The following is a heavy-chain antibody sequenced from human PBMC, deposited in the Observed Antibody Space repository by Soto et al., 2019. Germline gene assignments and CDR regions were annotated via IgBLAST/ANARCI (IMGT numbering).Heavy chain of an antibody. J-gene: IGHJ6*02. D-gene: IGHD3-3*01. V-gene: IGHV3-23*01. CDR1: GFPFSRYA. CDR3: AKDYQTNTIPPGYYGMDV. CDR2: ISGSGGST. Sequence: GGSLRLSCAASGFPFSRYAMSWVRQAPGKGMEWVSAISGSGGSTYYADSVKGRFTISRDNSKNTLYLQMNSLRAEDTAVYYCAKDYQTNTIPPGYYGMDVWGQGTTVTVSS.